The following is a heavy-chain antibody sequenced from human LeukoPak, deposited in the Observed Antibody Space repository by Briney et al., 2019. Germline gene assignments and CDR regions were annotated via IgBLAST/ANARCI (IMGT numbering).Heavy chain of an antibody. D-gene: IGHD4-17*01. CDR2: ISWDGGST. V-gene: IGHV3-43*01. J-gene: IGHJ3*02. CDR1: GFTFDDYT. Sequence: GGSLRLSCAASGFTFDDYTMHWVRQAPGKGLEWVSLISWDGGSTYYADSVKGRFTISRDNSKNSLYLQMNSLRTEDTALYYCATADYGDSYPAFDIWGQGTMVTVSS. CDR3: ATADYGDSYPAFDI.